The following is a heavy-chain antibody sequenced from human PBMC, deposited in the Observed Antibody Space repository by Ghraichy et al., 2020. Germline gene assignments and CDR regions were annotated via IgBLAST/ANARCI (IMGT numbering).Heavy chain of an antibody. CDR2: IYYSGNT. CDR1: GFSISSSNYY. V-gene: IGHV4-39*01. D-gene: IGHD6-19*01. Sequence: SETLSLTCTVSGFSISSSNYYWGWVRQPPGTGLEWIGSIYYSGNTFYTPSLKSRVTISVDTSRNQFSLNLKSVTAADTAVYYCARHRYQWLPVSREGGLFDYWGQGTLVTVSS. J-gene: IGHJ4*02. CDR3: ARHRYQWLPVSREGGLFDY.